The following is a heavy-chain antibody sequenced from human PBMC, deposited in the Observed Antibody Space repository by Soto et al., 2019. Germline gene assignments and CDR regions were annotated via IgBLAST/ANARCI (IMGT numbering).Heavy chain of an antibody. V-gene: IGHV3-23*01. CDR2: ISGGGGTT. Sequence: GGSLRLSCAASGFTFSNFAMNWVRQAPGKGLEWVSGISGGGGTTYYADSVKGQFTISRDNSKNTLNLQMNSLRAEDTAVYYCAKGSIARPSKGYYFGYWGQGTLVTVSS. CDR3: AKGSIARPSKGYYFGY. J-gene: IGHJ4*02. D-gene: IGHD6-6*01. CDR1: GFTFSNFA.